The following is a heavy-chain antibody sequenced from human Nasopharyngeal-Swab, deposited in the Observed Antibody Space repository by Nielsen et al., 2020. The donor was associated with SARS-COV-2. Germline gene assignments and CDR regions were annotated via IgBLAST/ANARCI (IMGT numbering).Heavy chain of an antibody. V-gene: IGHV3-21*01. CDR3: ARDGLDYDFWSAYFMDV. CDR2: ISSSSSYI. Sequence: GGSLRLSCAATGFTFNNYNFNWVRQAPGKGLGWVSSISSSSSYIYYADSVKGRFTTSRDNAKNSLYLQMNSLRAEDTAVYYCARDGLDYDFWSAYFMDVWGQGTTVTVSS. D-gene: IGHD3-3*01. CDR1: GFTFNNYN. J-gene: IGHJ6*02.